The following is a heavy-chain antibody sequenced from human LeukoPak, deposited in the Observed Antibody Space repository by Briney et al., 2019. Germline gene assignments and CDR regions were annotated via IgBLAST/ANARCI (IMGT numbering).Heavy chain of an antibody. J-gene: IGHJ6*02. CDR3: ARDLRRFLEWLSIDYYYYGMDV. V-gene: IGHV3-21*01. Sequence: GGSLRLSCAASGFTFSSYSMNWVRQAPGKGLEWVSSISSSSSYIYYADSVKGRFTISRDNAKNSLYLQMNSLRAEDTAVYYCARDLRRFLEWLSIDYYYYGMDVWGQGTTVTVSS. CDR1: GFTFSSYS. D-gene: IGHD3-3*01. CDR2: ISSSSSYI.